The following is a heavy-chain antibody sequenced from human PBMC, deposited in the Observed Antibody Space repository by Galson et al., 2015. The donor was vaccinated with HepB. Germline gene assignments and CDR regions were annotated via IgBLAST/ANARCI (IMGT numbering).Heavy chain of an antibody. CDR3: ARESGSSWYVEANWCDP. V-gene: IGHV6-1*01. CDR2: TYYRSKWYN. CDR1: GDSVSSNSAA. J-gene: IGHJ5*02. D-gene: IGHD6-13*01. Sequence: CAISGDSVSSNSAAWNWIRQSPSRGLEWLGRTYYRSKWYNDYAVSVKSRITINPDTSKNQFSPQLNSVTPEDTAVYYCARESGSSWYVEANWCDPWGQGTLVTVSS.